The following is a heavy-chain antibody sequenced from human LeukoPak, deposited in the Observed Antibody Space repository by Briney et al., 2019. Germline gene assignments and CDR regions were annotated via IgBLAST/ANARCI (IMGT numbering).Heavy chain of an antibody. CDR1: GFTFSNYW. CDR2: MKQDESLI. J-gene: IGHJ3*02. CDR3: VRDSGDPIRGIYYDAFDI. D-gene: IGHD7-27*01. V-gene: IGHV3-7*01. Sequence: PGGSLRLSCAASGFTFSNYWMVWVRQAPGKGLEGVANMKQDESLIYYMDSVKGRFTISRDNARKSLYLQMNSLRDEDTAVYYCVRDSGDPIRGIYYDAFDIWGQGTMVTVSS.